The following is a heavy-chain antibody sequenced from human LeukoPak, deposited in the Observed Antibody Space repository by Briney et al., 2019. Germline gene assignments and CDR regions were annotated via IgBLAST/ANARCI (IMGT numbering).Heavy chain of an antibody. CDR1: DGSISPYY. J-gene: IGHJ4*02. CDR3: ARGQLWQGY. Sequence: SETLSLTCTVADGSISPYYWSWIRQPPGKGLEWLGYIYYSGSTNYNPSLKSRVTISVDTSKNQFSLKLSSVTAADTAVYYCARGQLWQGYWGQGTLVTVSS. D-gene: IGHD1-1*01. CDR2: IYYSGST. V-gene: IGHV4-59*01.